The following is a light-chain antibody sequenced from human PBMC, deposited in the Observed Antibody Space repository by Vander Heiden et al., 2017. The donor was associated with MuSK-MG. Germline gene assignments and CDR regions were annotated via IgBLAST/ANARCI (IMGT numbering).Light chain of an antibody. V-gene: IGKV4-1*01. Sequence: DVLLPQSPSSLAVSLGERASINCRSSQNVSYSSNNRDFLGWYQQKPGQPPKLMSKWATRRQYGVPDRFSGRGSGTDFTITISRLQDEDVVVYNCEKNNRRPQTFGQGTKLEIK. J-gene: IGKJ2*01. CDR3: EKNNRRPQT. CDR1: QNVSYSSNNRDF. CDR2: WAT.